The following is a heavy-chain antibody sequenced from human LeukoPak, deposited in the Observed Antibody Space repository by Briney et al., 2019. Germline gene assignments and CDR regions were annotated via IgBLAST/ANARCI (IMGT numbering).Heavy chain of an antibody. D-gene: IGHD3-9*01. CDR3: ARDGNILTGYYADY. J-gene: IGHJ4*02. V-gene: IGHV3-7*01. Sequence: GGSLRLSCAASGFTFSSYWMSWVRQAPGKGLEWVANIKQDGSEKYYVDSVKGRFTIFRDNAKNSLYLQMDSLRAEDTAVYYCARDGNILTGYYADYWGQGTLVTVSS. CDR1: GFTFSSYW. CDR2: IKQDGSEK.